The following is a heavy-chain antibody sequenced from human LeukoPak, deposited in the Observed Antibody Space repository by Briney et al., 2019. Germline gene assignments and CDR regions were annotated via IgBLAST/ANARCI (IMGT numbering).Heavy chain of an antibody. CDR3: AKEATPHIGTYYAN. CDR2: LGSNGRSQ. Sequence: GGSLRLSCAASGFTFSDYGMHWVRQAPGKVLEWVAVLGSNGRSQHFADSVKGRFTISGDNSKQTLFLQMNSLRVEDTAVYYCAKEATPHIGTYYANWGQGTLVTVSS. D-gene: IGHD1-26*01. CDR1: GFTFSDYG. J-gene: IGHJ4*02. V-gene: IGHV3-33*06.